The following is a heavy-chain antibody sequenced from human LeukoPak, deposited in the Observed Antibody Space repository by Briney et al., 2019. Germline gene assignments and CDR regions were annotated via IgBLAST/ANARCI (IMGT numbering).Heavy chain of an antibody. CDR1: GFTFSKVW. CDR3: TTDLSELDDSGYYAKYFHH. CDR2: IKSKTDGGTI. D-gene: IGHD3-22*01. Sequence: GGSLRLSCAASGFTFSKVWMSWVHQAPGKGLEWVGRIKSKTDGGTIDYVAPVKGRFTISRDDSKDTLFLQMNSLKTEDTAVYYCTTDLSELDDSGYYAKYFHHWGQGTLVTVSS. J-gene: IGHJ1*01. V-gene: IGHV3-15*01.